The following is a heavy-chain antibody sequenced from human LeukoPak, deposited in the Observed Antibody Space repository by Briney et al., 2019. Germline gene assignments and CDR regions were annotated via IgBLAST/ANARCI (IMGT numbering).Heavy chain of an antibody. Sequence: GRSLRLSCAASGFTFSNYAMHWVRQAPGKGLEWVAVISYDGSNKYYADSVKGRFTISRDNSKNTLYLQMNSLRPEDTAVYYCGRVPFTQRQRNFDYWGRGTL. D-gene: IGHD6-25*01. J-gene: IGHJ4*02. CDR1: GFTFSNYA. CDR2: ISYDGSNK. CDR3: GRVPFTQRQRNFDY. V-gene: IGHV3-30*04.